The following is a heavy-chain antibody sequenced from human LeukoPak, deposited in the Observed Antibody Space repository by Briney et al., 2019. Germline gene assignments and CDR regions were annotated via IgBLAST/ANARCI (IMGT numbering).Heavy chain of an antibody. Sequence: PSETLSLTCTDSGGSISSYYWSWIRQPPGKGLEWIGYIYYNGGTNYNPSLRSRVTISVDTSKNHFSLRLSSVTAADTAMYYCARAGGVDTAMDANFDYWGQGTLVTVSS. CDR3: ARAGGVDTAMDANFDY. V-gene: IGHV4-59*01. J-gene: IGHJ4*02. CDR2: IYYNGGT. CDR1: GGSISSYY. D-gene: IGHD5-18*01.